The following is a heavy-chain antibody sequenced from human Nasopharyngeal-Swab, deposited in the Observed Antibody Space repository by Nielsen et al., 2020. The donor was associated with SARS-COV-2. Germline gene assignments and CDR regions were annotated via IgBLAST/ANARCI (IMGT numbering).Heavy chain of an antibody. CDR3: ARDYYDSSGPDFDY. CDR2: IGTAGDT. J-gene: IGHJ4*02. D-gene: IGHD3-22*01. Sequence: GESLKISCAASGFTFSSYDMHWVRQATGKGLEWVSAIGTAGDTYYPGSVKGRFTISRENAKNSLYLQMNSLRAEDTAVYYCARDYYDSSGPDFDYWGQGTLVTVSS. V-gene: IGHV3-13*01. CDR1: GFTFSSYD.